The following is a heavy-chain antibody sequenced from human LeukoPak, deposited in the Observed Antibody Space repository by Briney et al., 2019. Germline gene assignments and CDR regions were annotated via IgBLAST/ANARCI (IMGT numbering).Heavy chain of an antibody. J-gene: IGHJ5*02. Sequence: GASVKVSCKASGYTFTSYGISWVRQAPGQGLEWMGWISAYNGNTNYAQKLQGRVTMTTDTSTSTAYMELRSLRSDDTAVYYCARAVRGYSYGYWFDPWGQGTLVTVSS. V-gene: IGHV1-18*01. CDR3: ARAVRGYSYGYWFDP. CDR2: ISAYNGNT. D-gene: IGHD5-18*01. CDR1: GYTFTSYG.